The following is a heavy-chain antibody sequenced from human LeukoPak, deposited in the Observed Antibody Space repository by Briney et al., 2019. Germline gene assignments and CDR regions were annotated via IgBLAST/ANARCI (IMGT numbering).Heavy chain of an antibody. CDR1: GFTFSQYW. J-gene: IGHJ3*02. D-gene: IGHD3-10*01. CDR2: ISYDGSNK. V-gene: IGHV3-30*18. CDR3: AKADLPMVRGPTGAFDI. Sequence: GGSLRLSCAASGFTFSQYWMSWVRQAPGKGLEWVAVISYDGSNKYYADSVKGRFTISRDNSKNTLYLQMNSLRAEDTAVYYCAKADLPMVRGPTGAFDIWGQGTMVTVSS.